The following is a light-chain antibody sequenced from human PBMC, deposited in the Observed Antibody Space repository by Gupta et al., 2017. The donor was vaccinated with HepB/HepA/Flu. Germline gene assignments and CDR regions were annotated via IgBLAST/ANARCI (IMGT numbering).Light chain of an antibody. V-gene: IGLV2-14*01. CDR2: DVS. CDR3: SSYTSSSTLVV. CDR1: SSDVGGYNY. J-gene: IGLJ2*01. Sequence: QSALPQPASVSGSPGQSITLSCTGTSSDVGGYNYVSWYQQHPGKAPKLMIYDVSNRPSGVANRVSGSKSGNTASLTISWLQAEDEADYYCSSYTSSSTLVVFGGGTKLTVL.